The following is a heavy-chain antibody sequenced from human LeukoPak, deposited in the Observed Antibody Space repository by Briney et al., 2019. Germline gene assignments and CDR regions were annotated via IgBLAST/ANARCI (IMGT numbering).Heavy chain of an antibody. J-gene: IGHJ5*02. CDR1: GFTFSIYG. CDR3: AKGWTSGFDP. D-gene: IGHD3/OR15-3a*01. Sequence: GGSLRLSCAASGFTFSIYGMSWVRQAPGKGLDWVSGIRDSGGSTYYADSVKGRFTISRDNSKNTLYLQMNSLRAEDTAVYYCAKGWTSGFDPWGQGTLVTVSS. V-gene: IGHV3-23*01. CDR2: IRDSGGST.